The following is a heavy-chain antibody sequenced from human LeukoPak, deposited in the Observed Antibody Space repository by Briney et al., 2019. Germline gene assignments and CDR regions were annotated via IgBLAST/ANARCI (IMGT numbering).Heavy chain of an antibody. V-gene: IGHV4-39*01. CDR3: ARHGPITSGAFYYYYYMDV. D-gene: IGHD3-10*01. CDR1: GGSISSSSYY. J-gene: IGHJ6*03. Sequence: PSETLSLTCTVSGGSISSSSYYWGWIRQPPGKGLEWIGSIYYSGSTYYNPSLKSRVTISVDTSKNQFSLKLSSVTAADTAVYYCARHGPITSGAFYYYYYMDVWGKGTTVTVSS. CDR2: IYYSGST.